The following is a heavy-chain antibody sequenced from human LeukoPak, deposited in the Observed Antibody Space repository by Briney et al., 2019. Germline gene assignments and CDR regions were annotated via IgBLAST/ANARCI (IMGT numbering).Heavy chain of an antibody. CDR1: GFTFSSYA. Sequence: QSGGSLRLSCTASGFTFSSYAMSWVRQAPGKGLEWVSAISGSGGSTYYADSVKGRFTISRDNSKNTLYLQMNSLRAEDTAVYYCASTWIQLWSFEFYWGQGTLVTVSS. D-gene: IGHD5-18*01. J-gene: IGHJ4*02. V-gene: IGHV3-23*01. CDR2: ISGSGGST. CDR3: ASTWIQLWSFEFY.